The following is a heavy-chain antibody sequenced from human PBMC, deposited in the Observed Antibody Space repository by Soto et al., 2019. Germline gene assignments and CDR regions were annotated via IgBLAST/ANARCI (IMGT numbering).Heavy chain of an antibody. V-gene: IGHV3-48*01. D-gene: IGHD4-17*01. Sequence: GGSLRLSCAASGFTFSSYSMNWVRQAPGKGLEWVSYISSSSTIYYADSVKGRFTISRDNAKNSLYLQMNSLRAEDTAVYYCARGGLLRDYVDYFDYWGQGTLVTVSS. CDR2: ISSSSTI. CDR3: ARGGLLRDYVDYFDY. J-gene: IGHJ4*02. CDR1: GFTFSSYS.